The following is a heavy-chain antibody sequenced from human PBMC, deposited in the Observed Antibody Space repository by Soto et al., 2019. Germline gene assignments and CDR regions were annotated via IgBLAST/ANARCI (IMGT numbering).Heavy chain of an antibody. J-gene: IGHJ6*02. D-gene: IGHD6-6*01. Sequence: PSATLSLTCPVAGGSISSCGYFWSWIRQHPGKGLEWIGFIYYSGSTYYNPSLKSRVTISVDTSKNQFSLKLSSVTAADTAVYYCAREGAAPYYYYGMDVWGQGTTVT. CDR3: AREGAAPYYYYGMDV. CDR2: IYYSGST. V-gene: IGHV4-31*03. CDR1: GGSISSCGYF.